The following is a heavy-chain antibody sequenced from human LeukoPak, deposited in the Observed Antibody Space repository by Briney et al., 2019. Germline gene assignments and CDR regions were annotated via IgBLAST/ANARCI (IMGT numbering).Heavy chain of an antibody. D-gene: IGHD4-17*01. CDR2: INPNSGGT. J-gene: IGHJ4*02. CDR1: GYTFTGYY. V-gene: IGHV1-2*02. CDR3: ARDLYGDYGSADY. Sequence: ASVKVSCKASGYTFTGYYMHWVRQAPGQGLEWMGWINPNSGGTNYAQKFQGRVTMTRDTSISTAYMELSRLRSDDTAVCYCARDLYGDYGSADYWGQGTLVTVSS.